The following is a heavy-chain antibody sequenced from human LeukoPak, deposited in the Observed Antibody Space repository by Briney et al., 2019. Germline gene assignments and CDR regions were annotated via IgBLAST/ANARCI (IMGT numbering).Heavy chain of an antibody. Sequence: GGSLRLSCAASGFTFSSYAMSWVRQAPGKGLEWVSAISGSGGSTYYADSVKGRFTISRDNSKNTLYLQMNSLRAEDTAVYYCAKGEDSGGYYPDFDYWGQGTLVTVSS. D-gene: IGHD3-22*01. CDR3: AKGEDSGGYYPDFDY. V-gene: IGHV3-23*01. J-gene: IGHJ4*02. CDR2: ISGSGGST. CDR1: GFTFSSYA.